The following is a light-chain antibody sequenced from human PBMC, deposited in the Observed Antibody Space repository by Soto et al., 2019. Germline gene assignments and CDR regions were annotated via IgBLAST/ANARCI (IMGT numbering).Light chain of an antibody. J-gene: IGLJ3*02. V-gene: IGLV1-47*01. CDR2: RND. Sequence: QSLLTQPPSASGTPGQRVTIFCSGSTSSIGRNFVYWYQQVPGTAPKLLIYRNDQRPSGVPDRFSGSKSGTSACLAISGLRSDDEADYFCTTWDDTLDGVLFGGGTKLTVL. CDR1: TSSIGRNF. CDR3: TTWDDTLDGVL.